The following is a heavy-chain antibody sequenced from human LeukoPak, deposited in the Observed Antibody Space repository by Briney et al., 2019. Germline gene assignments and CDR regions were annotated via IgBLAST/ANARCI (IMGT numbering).Heavy chain of an antibody. Sequence: PSETLSLTCTVSGGSISSSGFYWGWIRQPPGKWLGWIGTTYYSGTTYYNPSLKSRVTISVDTSKNQFSLKLSSVTAADTAVYYCARHAALDTKRGWNNHNWFDPWGQGTLVTVSS. CDR2: TYYSGTT. V-gene: IGHV4-39*01. J-gene: IGHJ5*02. CDR1: GGSISSSGFY. CDR3: ARHAALDTKRGWNNHNWFDP. D-gene: IGHD5-18*01.